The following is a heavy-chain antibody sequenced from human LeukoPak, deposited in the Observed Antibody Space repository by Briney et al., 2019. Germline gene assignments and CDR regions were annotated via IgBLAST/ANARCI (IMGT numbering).Heavy chain of an antibody. CDR2: VYTSGST. D-gene: IGHD1-26*01. V-gene: IGHV4-61*02. Sequence: SETLSLTCTVSGGSISSGSYYWSWIWQPAGKGLEWIGRVYTSGSTNYNPSLKSRVTISVDTSKNQFSLKLTSVTAADTAVYYCARRERGSYTYWGQGTLVTVSS. J-gene: IGHJ4*02. CDR3: ARRERGSYTY. CDR1: GGSISSGSYY.